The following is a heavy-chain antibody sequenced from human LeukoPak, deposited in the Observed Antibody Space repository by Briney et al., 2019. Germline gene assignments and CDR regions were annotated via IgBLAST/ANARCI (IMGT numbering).Heavy chain of an antibody. CDR3: ARGAEIVVVTAIRHDAFDI. D-gene: IGHD2-21*02. CDR2: INHSGST. CDR1: GGSFSGYY. J-gene: IGHJ3*02. Sequence: SETLSLTCAVYGGSFSGYYWSWIRQPPGKGLEWIGEINHSGSTNYNPSLKSRVTISLDTFKDQFSLKLSSVTAADTAVYYCARGAEIVVVTAIRHDAFDIWGQGTMVTVSS. V-gene: IGHV4-34*01.